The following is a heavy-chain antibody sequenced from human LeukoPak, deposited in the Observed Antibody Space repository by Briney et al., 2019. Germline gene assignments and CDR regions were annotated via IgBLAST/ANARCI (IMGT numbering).Heavy chain of an antibody. J-gene: IGHJ6*03. CDR2: ISAYNGNT. CDR3: ARDISKLPASAPGYYYYMDV. CDR1: GYIFTSYG. V-gene: IGHV1-18*01. Sequence: GASVKVSCKASGYIFTSYGISWVRQAPGQGLEWMGWISAYNGNTNYAQKLQGRVTMTTDTSTSTAYMELRSLRSDDTAVYYCARDISKLPASAPGYYYYMDVWGKGTTVTVSS. D-gene: IGHD2-15*01.